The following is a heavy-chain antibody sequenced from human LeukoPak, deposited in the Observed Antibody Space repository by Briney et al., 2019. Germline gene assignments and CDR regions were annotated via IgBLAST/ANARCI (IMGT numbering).Heavy chain of an antibody. CDR1: GGSISSYY. J-gene: IGHJ4*02. D-gene: IGHD3-9*01. V-gene: IGHV4-4*07. Sequence: SETLSLTCTVSGGSISSYYWSWIRQPAGKGLEWIGRIYTSGSTNYNPSLKSRVTISVDTSKNHFSLKLSSVTAADTAVYYCARTYYDILTGYSFDYWGQGTLVTVSS. CDR2: IYTSGST. CDR3: ARTYYDILTGYSFDY.